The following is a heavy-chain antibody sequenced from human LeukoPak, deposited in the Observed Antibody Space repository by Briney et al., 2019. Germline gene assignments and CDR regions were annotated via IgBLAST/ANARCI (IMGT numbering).Heavy chain of an antibody. V-gene: IGHV4-4*07. D-gene: IGHD4-17*01. CDR1: GGSISSYY. CDR3: ARDRGYGDYAVGYY. J-gene: IGHJ4*02. Sequence: PSETLSLTCTVSGGSISSYYWSWTRQPAGKGLEWIGRIYTSGSTNYSPSLKSRVTMSVDTSKNQFSLKLSSVTAADTAVYYCARDRGYGDYAVGYYWGQGTLVTVSS. CDR2: IYTSGST.